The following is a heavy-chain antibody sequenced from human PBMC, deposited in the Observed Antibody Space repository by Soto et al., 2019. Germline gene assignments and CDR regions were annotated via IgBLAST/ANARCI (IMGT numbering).Heavy chain of an antibody. D-gene: IGHD2-2*01. V-gene: IGHV6-1*01. J-gene: IGHJ4*02. CDR1: GDSVSSYSAA. CDR3: ARSRDCPSATCSTDN. CDR2: KYYRSKWFN. Sequence: PSQTLSLTCAISGDSVSSYSAAWNWIRQSPSRGLEWLGRKYYRSKWFNDYAVAVKSRITINPDTSKNQFSLQLSSVTPEDTAMYFCARSRDCPSATCSTDNWGQGTLVTVSS.